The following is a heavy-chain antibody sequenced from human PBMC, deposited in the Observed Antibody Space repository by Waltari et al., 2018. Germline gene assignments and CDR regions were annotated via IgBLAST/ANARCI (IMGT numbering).Heavy chain of an antibody. CDR2: LIPFLDRA. D-gene: IGHD6-6*01. Sequence: QVQLVQSGAEVKKPGSSVRVSCKASEGTLSSYPIRWVRQAPGQGLEWMGRLIPFLDRANYAQRFQGRLTITADKSTNTAYMELASLTSEDTAVYYCARPTGDSTASSNWFDPWGQGTLVTVSS. V-gene: IGHV1-69*04. CDR3: ARPTGDSTASSNWFDP. CDR1: EGTLSSYP. J-gene: IGHJ5*02.